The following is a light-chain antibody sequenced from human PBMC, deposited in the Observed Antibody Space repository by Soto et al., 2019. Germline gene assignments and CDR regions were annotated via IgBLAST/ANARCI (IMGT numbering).Light chain of an antibody. CDR2: AAS. CDR1: QGISSY. Sequence: AIRMTQSPSSLSASTGDRVTITCRASQGISSYLAWYQQKPGKAPKLLIYAASTLQSGVPSRFSGSGSGTDFTLTISCLQSEDFATYYGKQYYSYPRTCGQGTKVEIK. J-gene: IGKJ1*01. V-gene: IGKV1-8*01. CDR3: KQYYSYPRT.